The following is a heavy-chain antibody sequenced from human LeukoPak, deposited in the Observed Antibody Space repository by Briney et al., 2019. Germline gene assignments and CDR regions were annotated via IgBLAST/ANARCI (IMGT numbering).Heavy chain of an antibody. Sequence: SETLCLTCTVSGGSISSSSYYWGWIRQPPGKGLEWIGSIYYSGSTYYNPSLKSRVTISVDTSKNQFSLKLSSVTAADTAVYYCANIAAAGSFYYYYYMDVWGKGTTVTISS. J-gene: IGHJ6*03. CDR1: GGSISSSSYY. V-gene: IGHV4-39*01. D-gene: IGHD6-13*01. CDR2: IYYSGST. CDR3: ANIAAAGSFYYYYYMDV.